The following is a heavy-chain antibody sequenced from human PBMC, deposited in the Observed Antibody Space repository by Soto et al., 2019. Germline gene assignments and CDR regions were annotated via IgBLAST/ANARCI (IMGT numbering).Heavy chain of an antibody. J-gene: IGHJ4*02. CDR2: ISTGGSAI. D-gene: IGHD6-25*01. V-gene: IGHV3-11*01. CDR3: ARGPLAATDVAQPGFDY. CDR1: RFTFNDYY. Sequence: GGSLRLSCAASRFTFNDYYMSWIRQAPGKGLEWVSYISTGGSAIYYADSVRGRFTISRDNAKHSLYLQMNSLRAEDTAVYYCARGPLAATDVAQPGFDYWGQGTLVTVSS.